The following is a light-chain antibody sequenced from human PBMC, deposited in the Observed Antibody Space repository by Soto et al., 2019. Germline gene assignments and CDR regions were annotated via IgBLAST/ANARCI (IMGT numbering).Light chain of an antibody. V-gene: IGKV1-5*03. J-gene: IGKJ1*01. CDR3: QHYNSYSEA. CDR2: KAS. Sequence: DIQTTTSPSTLSVSVGASVTITCRASQTISSWLAWYQQKPGKAPKLLIYKASTLKSGVPSRFSGSGSGTEFTLTISSLQPDDFATYYCQHYNSYSEAFGQGTKV. CDR1: QTISSW.